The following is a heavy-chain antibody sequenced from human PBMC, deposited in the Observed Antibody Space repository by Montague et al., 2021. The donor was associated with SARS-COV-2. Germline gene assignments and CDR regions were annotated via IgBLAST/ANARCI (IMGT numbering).Heavy chain of an antibody. Sequence: SLTLSCAASGFTFSSYEMNLVRHAPVKGLEWGSYISSICSTIYYADSVNGRFTISIDNAKNSLYLQMNSFRAEDTAVYYCAPRGWELGGFDLWGQGTMVTVSS. CDR3: APRGWELGGFDL. V-gene: IGHV3-48*03. D-gene: IGHD1-26*01. CDR1: GFTFSSYE. CDR2: ISSICSTI. J-gene: IGHJ3*01.